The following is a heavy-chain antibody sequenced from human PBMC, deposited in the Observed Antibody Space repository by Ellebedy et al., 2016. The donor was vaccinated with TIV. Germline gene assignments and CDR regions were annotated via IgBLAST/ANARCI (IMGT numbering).Heavy chain of an antibody. CDR3: ARGPRAGAPFYYYGMDV. V-gene: IGHV3-13*01. CDR1: GFTFYQYD. D-gene: IGHD6-19*01. CDR2: IGTAGDT. J-gene: IGHJ6*02. Sequence: GGSLRLSXAASGFTFYQYDMHWVRQVTGKGLEWVSVIGTAGDTYYSGSVKGRFTISRENAKNSLYLQMNSLTAGDTAVYYCARGPRAGAPFYYYGMDVWGQGTTVTVSS.